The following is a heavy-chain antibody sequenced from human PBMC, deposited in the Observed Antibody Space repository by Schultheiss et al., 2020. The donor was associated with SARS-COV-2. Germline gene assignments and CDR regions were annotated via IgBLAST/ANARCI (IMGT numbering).Heavy chain of an antibody. J-gene: IGHJ4*02. CDR3: ARERPSSIVACCFDD. D-gene: IGHD2-21*01. CDR1: GFTFSSYY. Sequence: GGSLRLSCAASGFTFSSYYMNWVRQAPGKGLEWVATINEDGSVKYHGDSVKGRFSISRDNAQNSLYLQMSSLRAEDTAVYYCARERPSSIVACCFDDWGQGTLVTVSS. V-gene: IGHV3-7*05. CDR2: INEDGSVK.